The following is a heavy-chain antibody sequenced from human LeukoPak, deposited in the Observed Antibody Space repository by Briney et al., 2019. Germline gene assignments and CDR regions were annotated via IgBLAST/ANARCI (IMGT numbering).Heavy chain of an antibody. CDR2: INPNSGGT. Sequence: ASVKVSCKASGYTFTGYYMHWVRQAPGQGVEWMGWINPNSGGTNYAQKFQGRVTMTRDTSISTAYMELSRLRSDDTAVYYCARGLIAATTWYYYYGMDVWGQGTTVTVSS. V-gene: IGHV1-2*02. CDR3: ARGLIAATTWYYYYGMDV. D-gene: IGHD2-15*01. CDR1: GYTFTGYY. J-gene: IGHJ6*02.